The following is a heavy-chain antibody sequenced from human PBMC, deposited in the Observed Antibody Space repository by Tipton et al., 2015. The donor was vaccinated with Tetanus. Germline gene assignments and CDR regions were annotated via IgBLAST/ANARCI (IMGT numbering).Heavy chain of an antibody. CDR2: MKQDGSEI. V-gene: IGHV3-7*03. Sequence: GSLRLSCAASGFTFNKFWMHWVRQAPGKGLEWVATMKQDGSEIKYVDSVTGRFTISRDNAKNSLYLQLNSLRAEDTAVYYCVRGGMMYADYWGQGTLVTVSS. D-gene: IGHD2-8*01. J-gene: IGHJ4*02. CDR3: VRGGMMYADY. CDR1: GFTFNKFW.